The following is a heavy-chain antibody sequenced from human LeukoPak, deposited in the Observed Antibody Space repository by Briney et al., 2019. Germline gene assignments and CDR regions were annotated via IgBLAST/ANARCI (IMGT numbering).Heavy chain of an antibody. J-gene: IGHJ4*02. CDR1: GGSISSSYYY. V-gene: IGHV4-39*01. CDR3: TSQLTASGGYYNPPHY. Sequence: MTSETLSLTCTVSGGSISSSYYYWGWIRQPPGKGLEWIGSIYSSGSTYYNPSLKSRVTISVDTSKNQFSLKLSSVTAADTAVYYCTSQLTASGGYYNPPHYWGQGTLVTVSS. CDR2: IYSSGST. D-gene: IGHD3-10*01.